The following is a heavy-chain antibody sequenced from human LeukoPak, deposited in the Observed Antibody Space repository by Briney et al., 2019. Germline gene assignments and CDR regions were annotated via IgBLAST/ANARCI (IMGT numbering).Heavy chain of an antibody. CDR3: ARTQLWRGILDY. D-gene: IGHD3-16*01. CDR1: GFIVSSNY. Sequence: GGSLRLSCAASGFIVSSNYMSWIRQAPGKGLEWVSIIYSGGNTYYADSVKGRFTISRDNSKNTLYLQMKSLRAEDTAVYYCARTQLWRGILDYWGQGTLVTVSS. V-gene: IGHV3-53*01. J-gene: IGHJ4*02. CDR2: IYSGGNT.